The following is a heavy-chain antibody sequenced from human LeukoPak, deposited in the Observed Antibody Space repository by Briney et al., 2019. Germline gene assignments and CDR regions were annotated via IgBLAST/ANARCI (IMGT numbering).Heavy chain of an antibody. CDR3: AREGRAFDI. J-gene: IGHJ3*02. CDR2: INTNTGNP. V-gene: IGHV7-4-1*02. Sequence: ASVKVSCKASGYTFTGYYMHWVRQAPGQGLEWMGWINTNTGNPTYAQGFTGRFVFSLDTSVSTAYLQISSLKAEDTAVYYCAREGRAFDIWGQGTMVTVSS. CDR1: GYTFTGYY.